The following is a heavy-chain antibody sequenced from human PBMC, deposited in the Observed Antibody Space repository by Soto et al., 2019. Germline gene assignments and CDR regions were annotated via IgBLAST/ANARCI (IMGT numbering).Heavy chain of an antibody. V-gene: IGHV4-30-4*01. CDR3: ARDRAKWKDYYYYGMDV. CDR2: IYYSGST. D-gene: IGHD1-20*01. Sequence: QVQLVESGPGLVKPSQTLSLTCTVSGGSISSGDDFWTWIRQPPGKGLEWIGYIYYSGSTYYNPSLKSRLTMSVDTSKNQFSLKLSSVTAADTAVYYCARDRAKWKDYYYYGMDVWGQGTTVTVSS. J-gene: IGHJ6*02. CDR1: GGSISSGDDF.